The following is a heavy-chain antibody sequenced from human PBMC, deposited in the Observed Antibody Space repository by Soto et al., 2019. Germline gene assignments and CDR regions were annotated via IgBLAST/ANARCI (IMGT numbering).Heavy chain of an antibody. J-gene: IGHJ4*02. CDR2: ISGSGGST. D-gene: IGHD5-18*01. V-gene: IGHV3-23*01. CDR3: AKSVIARRLDSYGYVCFDY. Sequence: PGGSLRLSCAASGFTFSSYAMSWVRQAPGKGLEWVSAISGSGGSTYYADSVKGRFTISRDNSKNTLYLQMNNLRAEDTAVYYCAKSVIARRLDSYGYVCFDYWGQGTLVTVSS. CDR1: GFTFSSYA.